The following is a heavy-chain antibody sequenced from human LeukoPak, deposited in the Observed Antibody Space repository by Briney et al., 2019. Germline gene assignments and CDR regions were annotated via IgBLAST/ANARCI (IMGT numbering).Heavy chain of an antibody. D-gene: IGHD6-13*01. CDR1: GGSINSYY. CDR2: IYYSGST. J-gene: IGHJ4*02. Sequence: SETLSLTCTVSGGSINSYYWSWIRQPPGKGLEWIGYIYYSGSTNYNPSLKSRVTISVDTSKNQFSLKLSSVTAADTAVYYCARDSGSSLYYFDYWGQGTLVTVSS. CDR3: ARDSGSSLYYFDY. V-gene: IGHV4-59*01.